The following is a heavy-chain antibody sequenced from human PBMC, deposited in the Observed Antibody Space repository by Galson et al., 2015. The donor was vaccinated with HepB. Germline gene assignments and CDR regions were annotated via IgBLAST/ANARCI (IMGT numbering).Heavy chain of an antibody. CDR2: ISDSGST. Sequence: SETLSLTCTVSGDSISSYYWSWVRQPPGKGLEWIGCISDSGSTNNNSSLKSRVTISVDTSKNQFSLKLNSVTAADTAVYFCARDNGGGSRDLDLWGRGTLVAVSS. V-gene: IGHV4-59*01. D-gene: IGHD4-23*01. CDR1: GDSISSYY. J-gene: IGHJ2*01. CDR3: ARDNGGGSRDLDL.